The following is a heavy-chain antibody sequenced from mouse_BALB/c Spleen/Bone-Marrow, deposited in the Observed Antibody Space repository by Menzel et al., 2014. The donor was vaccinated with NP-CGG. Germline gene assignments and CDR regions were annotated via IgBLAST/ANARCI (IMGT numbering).Heavy chain of an antibody. Sequence: GQLKEFRPELAKPGASVKISCQTSRYTFTEYTMLWVKQSPGKSLEWIGGINSNNGGTSYNQKFKGKATLTVDKSSSTAYMELRSLTSEDSAVYYCASSFAYWGQGTLVTVSA. V-gene: IGHV1-18*01. CDR2: INSNNGGT. CDR1: RYTFTEYT. J-gene: IGHJ3*01. CDR3: ASSFAY.